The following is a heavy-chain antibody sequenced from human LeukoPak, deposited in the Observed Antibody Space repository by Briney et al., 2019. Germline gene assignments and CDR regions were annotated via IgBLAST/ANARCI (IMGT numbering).Heavy chain of an antibody. CDR2: IYYSGST. D-gene: IGHD3-10*01. Sequence: SQTLSLTCTVSGGSISSGGYYWSWIRQHPGKGLEWIGYIYYSGSTYYNPSLKSRVTISVDTSKNQFSLKLSSVTDADTAVYYCARVYADYYGSGSYYDYWGQGTLVTVSS. J-gene: IGHJ4*02. V-gene: IGHV4-31*03. CDR1: GGSISSGGYY. CDR3: ARVYADYYGSGSYYDY.